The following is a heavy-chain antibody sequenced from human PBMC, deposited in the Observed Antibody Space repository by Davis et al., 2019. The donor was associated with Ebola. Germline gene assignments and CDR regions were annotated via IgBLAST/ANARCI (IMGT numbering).Heavy chain of an antibody. J-gene: IGHJ6*03. V-gene: IGHV4-38-2*02. CDR3: ARDKGSSWYGYYYYYMDV. CDR2: IYHSGST. CDR1: GYSISSGYY. Sequence: PSETLSLTCTVSGYSISSGYYWGWIRQPPGKGLEWIGSIYHSGSTYYNPSLKSRVTISVDTSKNQFSLKLSSVTAADTAVYYCARDKGSSWYGYYYYYMDVWGKGTTVTVSS. D-gene: IGHD6-13*01.